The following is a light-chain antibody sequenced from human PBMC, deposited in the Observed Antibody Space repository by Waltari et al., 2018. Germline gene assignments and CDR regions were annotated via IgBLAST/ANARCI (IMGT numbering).Light chain of an antibody. CDR1: QSVSSN. V-gene: IGKV3D-15*01. CDR3: QQYNNLPYT. Sequence: EIVMMQSPATLSVSPGERATLSCRASQSVSSNLAWYQHKPGQAPRLLIYGASTRATGIPARFSGSGSGTEDTLTSSCLQSEDFAVYCGQQYNNLPYTFGQGTKLEIK. J-gene: IGKJ2*01. CDR2: GAS.